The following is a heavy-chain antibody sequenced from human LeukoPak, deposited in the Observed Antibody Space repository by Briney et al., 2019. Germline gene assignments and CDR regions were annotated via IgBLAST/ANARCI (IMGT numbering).Heavy chain of an antibody. V-gene: IGHV1-18*01. CDR1: GYTFTSYG. D-gene: IGHD1-26*01. CDR3: AGGIVGAPYDAFDI. Sequence: GASVKVSCKASGYTFTSYGISWVRQAPGQGLEWMGWISACNGNTNYAQKLQGRVTMTTDTSTSTAYMELRSLRSDDTAVYYCAGGIVGAPYDAFDIWGQGTMVTVSS. CDR2: ISACNGNT. J-gene: IGHJ3*02.